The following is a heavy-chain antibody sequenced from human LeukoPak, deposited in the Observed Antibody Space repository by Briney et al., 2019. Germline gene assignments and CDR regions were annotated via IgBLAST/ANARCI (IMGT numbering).Heavy chain of an antibody. CDR2: ISAYSGNT. V-gene: IGHV1-18*01. CDR3: ARLGSGYDNPADAFDI. CDR1: GYTFTSYG. J-gene: IGHJ3*02. Sequence: GASVKVSCKASGYTFTSYGISWVRQAPGQGLEWMGWISAYSGNTNYAQKLQGRVTMTTDTSTSTAYMELRSLRSDDTAVYYCARLGSGYDNPADAFDIWGQGTMVTVSS. D-gene: IGHD5-12*01.